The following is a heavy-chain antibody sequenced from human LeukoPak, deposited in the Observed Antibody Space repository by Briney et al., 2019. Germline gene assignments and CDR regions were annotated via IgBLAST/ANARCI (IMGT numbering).Heavy chain of an antibody. CDR1: GFTFSSYG. V-gene: IGHV3-30*18. CDR2: ISHDGSTK. D-gene: IGHD1-14*01. Sequence: PGGSLRLSCAASGFTFSSYGMHWVRQAPGKGLEWVAVISHDGSTKYYADSVKGRFTISRDNSKNTLYLQTNSLRAEDTAVYYCAKMTPGLHQDPEGPIRLIDYWGQGTLVTVSS. CDR3: AKMTPGLHQDPEGPIRLIDY. J-gene: IGHJ4*02.